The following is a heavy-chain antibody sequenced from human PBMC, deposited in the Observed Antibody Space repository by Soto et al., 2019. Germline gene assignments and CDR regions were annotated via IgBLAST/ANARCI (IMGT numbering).Heavy chain of an antibody. CDR1: GGTINSGDYF. Sequence: TSETLSLTCSVSGGTINSGDYFWSWIRQPPGKGLEWIGSIFYTGSTYYSPSLKSRASMSMDTSKNLFSPRLRSLTAADTAVYFCARVKATLYRHYCFDYWGQGTPVTVSS. CDR2: IFYTGST. V-gene: IGHV4-30-4*01. CDR3: ARVKATLYRHYCFDY. D-gene: IGHD5-12*01. J-gene: IGHJ4*02.